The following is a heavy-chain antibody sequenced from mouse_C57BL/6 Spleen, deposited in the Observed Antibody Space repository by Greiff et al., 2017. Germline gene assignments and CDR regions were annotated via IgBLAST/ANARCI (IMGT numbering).Heavy chain of an antibody. CDR2: ISSGSSTI. Sequence: EVKVVEPGGGLVKPGGSLKLSCAASGFTFSDYGMHWVRQAPEKGLEWVAYISSGSSTIYYADTVKGRFTISKDNAKTTLFLQRTSRRSEDTAMYDCAAGEDYFDYWGQGTTLTVSS. CDR1: GFTFSDYG. V-gene: IGHV5-17*01. J-gene: IGHJ2*01. CDR3: AAGEDYFDY.